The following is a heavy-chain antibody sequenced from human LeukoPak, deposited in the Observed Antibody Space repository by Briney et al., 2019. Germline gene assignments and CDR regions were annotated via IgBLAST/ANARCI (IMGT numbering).Heavy chain of an antibody. V-gene: IGHV3-53*01. CDR2: IYSGGST. CDR1: GFTVSSNY. Sequence: PGGSLRLSCAASGFTVSSNYMSWVRQAPGKGLEWVSVIYSGGSTYYADSVKGRFTISRDNSKNTLYLQMNSLRAEDTAVYYCARVYSWIAEAGGAFDIWGQGTMVTVSS. CDR3: ARVYSWIAEAGGAFDI. J-gene: IGHJ3*02. D-gene: IGHD6-13*01.